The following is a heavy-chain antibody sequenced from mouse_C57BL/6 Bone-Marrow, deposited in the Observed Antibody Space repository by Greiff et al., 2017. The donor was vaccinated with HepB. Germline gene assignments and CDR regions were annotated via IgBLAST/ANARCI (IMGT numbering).Heavy chain of an antibody. CDR2: IDPENGDT. CDR3: TTGTPVVATFDY. Sequence: VQLQQSGAELVRPGASVKLSCTASGFNIKDDYMHWVKQRPEQGLEWIGWIDPENGDTEYASKFQGKATITADTSSNTAYLQLSSLTAEDTAVYYCTTGTPVVATFDYWGQGTTLTVSS. J-gene: IGHJ2*01. D-gene: IGHD1-1*01. V-gene: IGHV14-4*01. CDR1: GFNIKDDY.